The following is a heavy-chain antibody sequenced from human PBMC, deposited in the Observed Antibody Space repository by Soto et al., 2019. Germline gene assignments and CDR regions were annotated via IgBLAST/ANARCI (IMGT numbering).Heavy chain of an antibody. D-gene: IGHD1-7*01. CDR1: GYTFTGYY. J-gene: IGHJ4*02. CDR3: ASAKISGSGGGTTASFDY. CDR2: INPNSGGT. Sequence: ASVKVSCKASGYTFTGYYMHWVRQAPGQGLEWMGWINPNSGGTNYAQKFQGWVTMTRDTSISTAYMELSRLRSDDTAVYYCASAKISGSGGGTTASFDYWGRGTLVTVSS. V-gene: IGHV1-2*04.